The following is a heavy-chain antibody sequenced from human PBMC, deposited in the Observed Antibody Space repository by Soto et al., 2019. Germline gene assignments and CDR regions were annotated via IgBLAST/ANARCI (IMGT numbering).Heavy chain of an antibody. CDR2: IIPILGIA. CDR3: ARGYYYDSSCYDAFDI. D-gene: IGHD3-22*01. Sequence: SVKVSCKASGGTFSSYTISWVRQAPGQGLEWMGRIIPILGIANYAQKFQGRVTITADKSTSTAYMELSSLRSEDTAVYYCARGYYYDSSCYDAFDICGQGTMVT. V-gene: IGHV1-69*02. CDR1: GGTFSSYT. J-gene: IGHJ3*02.